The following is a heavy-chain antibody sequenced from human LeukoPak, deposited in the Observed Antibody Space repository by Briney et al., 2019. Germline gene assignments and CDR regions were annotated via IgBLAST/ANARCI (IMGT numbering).Heavy chain of an antibody. D-gene: IGHD2-8*01. J-gene: IGHJ3*01. Sequence: GGSLKLSCAASGFSFSSHAMSWVRQAPGKGLQWVSTISSGGGTTYYEDSVKGRFTISRDNSKNTLYLQMNSLRVDDTAIYYCANRGTKWLPPPTDAFDVWGQGTMVTVSS. CDR3: ANRGTKWLPPPTDAFDV. CDR1: GFSFSSHA. CDR2: ISSGGGTT. V-gene: IGHV3-23*01.